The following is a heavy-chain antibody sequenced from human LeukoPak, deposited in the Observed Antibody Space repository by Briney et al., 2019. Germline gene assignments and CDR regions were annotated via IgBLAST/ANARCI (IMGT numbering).Heavy chain of an antibody. CDR1: GYTFTDYG. CDR3: ARDRSRASTWYWDH. Sequence: ASVKVSCKASGYTFTDYGINWVRQAPGQGPEWMGWISTLYGNKNFAQKFQGRVTMTSDTSTSTAYLELASLTSDDSAIYYCARDRSRASTWYWDHWGQGTLVTVSS. CDR2: ISTLYGNK. V-gene: IGHV1-18*01. D-gene: IGHD2-8*02. J-gene: IGHJ4*02.